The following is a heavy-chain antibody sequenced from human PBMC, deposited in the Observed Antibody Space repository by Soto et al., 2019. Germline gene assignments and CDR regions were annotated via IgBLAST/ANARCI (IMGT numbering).Heavy chain of an antibody. CDR1: GFTVSSNY. D-gene: IGHD7-27*01. Sequence: EVQLVESGGGLVQPGGSLRLSCAASGFTVSSNYMSWVRQAPGKGLEWVSVIFSGGSTYYADSVKGRFTISRDNSKNTLYLQMNSLRAADTAVYYCARDGTGEQGYFDLWGRGSLVTVSS. V-gene: IGHV3-66*01. CDR2: IFSGGST. CDR3: ARDGTGEQGYFDL. J-gene: IGHJ2*01.